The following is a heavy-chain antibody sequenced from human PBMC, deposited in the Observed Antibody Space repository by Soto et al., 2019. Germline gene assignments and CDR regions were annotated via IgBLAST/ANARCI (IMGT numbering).Heavy chain of an antibody. V-gene: IGHV1-18*01. J-gene: IGHJ3*02. CDR3: ARDRYYDSSGYYRGGAFDI. Sequence: GASVKVSCKASGYTFTSYGISWVRQAPGQGLEWMGWISAYNGNTNYAQKLQGRVTMTTDTSTSTAYIELRSLRSDDTAVYYCARDRYYDSSGYYRGGAFDIWGQGTMVTVSS. CDR2: ISAYNGNT. CDR1: GYTFTSYG. D-gene: IGHD3-22*01.